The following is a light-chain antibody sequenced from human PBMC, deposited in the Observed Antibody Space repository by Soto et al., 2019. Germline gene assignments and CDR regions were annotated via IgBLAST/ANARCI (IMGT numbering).Light chain of an antibody. V-gene: IGKV3-20*01. CDR3: QQSGISVPLP. CDR1: QSVSSNY. Sequence: EIVLTQSPGTLSLSPGERATLSCRASQSVSSNYLAWYQQKPGQAPKLLIYGASSRATGIPDRFSGSGSGTEFLLTISRLEPEDFAFYYCQQSGISVPLPVGGGTKLDI. CDR2: GAS. J-gene: IGKJ4*01.